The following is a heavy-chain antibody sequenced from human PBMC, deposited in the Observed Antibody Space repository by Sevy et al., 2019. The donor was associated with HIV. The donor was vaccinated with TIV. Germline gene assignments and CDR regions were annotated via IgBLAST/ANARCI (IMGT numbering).Heavy chain of an antibody. Sequence: GGSLRLSCAASGFTVNSNYMTWVRQAPGKGLEGVAIIWSDGAYQYHGDSVKGRFTISRDNSKNTLYLQMNNVRVEDTAVYYCARGGYYYDNAAYYALDSWGQGTLVTVSS. D-gene: IGHD3-22*01. V-gene: IGHV3-33*08. CDR3: ARGGYYYDNAAYYALDS. CDR1: GFTVNSNY. J-gene: IGHJ4*02. CDR2: IWSDGAYQ.